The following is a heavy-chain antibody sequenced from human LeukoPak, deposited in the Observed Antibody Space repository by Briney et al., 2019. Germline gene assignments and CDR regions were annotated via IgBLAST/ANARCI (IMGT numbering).Heavy chain of an antibody. CDR1: GFTFSSYW. CDR3: AKDSPFGGN. V-gene: IGHV3-7*01. D-gene: IGHD1-26*01. Sequence: GGSLRLSCAASGFTFSSYWMDWVRQVPGKGLEWVANIKGDGSEKNYVGSVKGRFTISRDNAKNSLYLQMNSLRAEDTAVYYCAKDSPFGGNWGQGTLVTVSS. CDR2: IKGDGSEK. J-gene: IGHJ4*02.